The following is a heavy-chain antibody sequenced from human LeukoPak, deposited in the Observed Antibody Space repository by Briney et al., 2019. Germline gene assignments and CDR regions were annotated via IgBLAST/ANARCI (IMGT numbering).Heavy chain of an antibody. CDR3: ASAPAVRVLY. D-gene: IGHD3-10*01. V-gene: IGHV3-48*01. Sequence: GGSLRLSCAASGFTFSSYSMNWVRQAPGKGLEWVSYISSSSSTIYYADSVKGRFTISRDNAKNSLYLQTNSLRAEDTAVYYCASAPAVRVLYWGQRTLVTVSS. J-gene: IGHJ4*02. CDR2: ISSSSSTI. CDR1: GFTFSSYS.